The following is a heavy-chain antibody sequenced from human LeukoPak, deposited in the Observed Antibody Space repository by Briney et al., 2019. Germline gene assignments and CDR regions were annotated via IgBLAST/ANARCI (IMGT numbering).Heavy chain of an antibody. CDR1: GGSISSGSYY. CDR2: IYTSGST. CDR3: ARTYCGGDCRGYYYHYYMDV. D-gene: IGHD2-21*02. J-gene: IGHJ6*03. Sequence: SSETLSLTCTVSGGSISSGSYYWSWIRQPAGKGLEWIGRIYTSGSTKYNPSLNSRVTISVDTSKKQFSLKLSSVTAADTAVYYCARTYCGGDCRGYYYHYYMDVWGKGTTVTISS. V-gene: IGHV4-61*02.